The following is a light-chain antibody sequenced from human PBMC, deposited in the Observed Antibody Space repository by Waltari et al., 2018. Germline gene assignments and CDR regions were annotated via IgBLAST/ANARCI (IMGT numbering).Light chain of an antibody. CDR1: SSDVGFYHY. CDR3: NSYAGSSSWV. Sequence: QSALTQPASVSGSPGQSINISCTGTSSDVGFYHYLSWYQQHPGKAPKLMIYDVSERPSGVSNRFSGSKSGNTASLTISGLQAEDEADYYCNSYAGSSSWVFGGGTKLTVL. CDR2: DVS. V-gene: IGLV2-14*01. J-gene: IGLJ3*02.